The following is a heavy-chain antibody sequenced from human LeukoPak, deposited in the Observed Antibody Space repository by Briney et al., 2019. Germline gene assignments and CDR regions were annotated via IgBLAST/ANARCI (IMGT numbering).Heavy chain of an antibody. CDR1: GLTFSSYA. CDR3: AKRGDIVLMVYAMYFDY. Sequence: GGSLRLSCAASGLTFSSYAMSWVRQAPGKGLEWVSAISGSGGSTYYADSVKGRFTISRDNSKNTLYLQMNSLRAEDTAVYYCAKRGDIVLMVYAMYFDYWGQGTLVTVSS. J-gene: IGHJ4*02. CDR2: ISGSGGST. D-gene: IGHD2-8*01. V-gene: IGHV3-23*01.